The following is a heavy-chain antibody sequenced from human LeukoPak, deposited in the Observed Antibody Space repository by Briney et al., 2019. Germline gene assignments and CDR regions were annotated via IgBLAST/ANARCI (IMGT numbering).Heavy chain of an antibody. D-gene: IGHD3-9*01. CDR2: IWYDGSNK. Sequence: PGGSLRLACAASGFTFSTYAMSWVRQAPGKGLEWVAGIWYDGSNKYYADSVKGRFTISRDNSKNTLYLQMNSLRAEDTAVYYCVRGLTGTDYWGQGTLVTVSS. J-gene: IGHJ4*02. V-gene: IGHV3-33*08. CDR1: GFTFSTYA. CDR3: VRGLTGTDY.